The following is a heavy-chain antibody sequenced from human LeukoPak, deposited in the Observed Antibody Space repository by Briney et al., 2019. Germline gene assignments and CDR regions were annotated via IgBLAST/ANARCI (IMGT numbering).Heavy chain of an antibody. CDR1: GGSISSSSYY. J-gene: IGHJ5*02. D-gene: IGHD3-3*02. V-gene: IGHV4-39*01. Sequence: SETLSLTRTVSGGSISSSSYYWVWIRQPPGKGLEWIGCIHYSGSTYYNPSLEGRVTISVDASKNHFSLKLSSVTAADTAVYYCARQPLFAGAFGRGWLDPWGQGTLVTVSS. CDR2: IHYSGST. CDR3: ARQPLFAGAFGRGWLDP.